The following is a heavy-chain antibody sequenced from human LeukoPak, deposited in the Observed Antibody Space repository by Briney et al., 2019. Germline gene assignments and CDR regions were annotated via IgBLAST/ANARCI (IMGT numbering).Heavy chain of an antibody. Sequence: SQTLSLTCTVSGGSISSSSYFWGWIRQPPGKGLEWIGSIYYSGSTYYNPSLNSRVTMSVDTSKNQFSLKLSSVTAADTAVYYCARQGSPGGINWFDSWGQGTLVTVSS. CDR3: ARQGSPGGINWFDS. D-gene: IGHD2-15*01. CDR1: GGSISSSSYF. CDR2: IYYSGST. V-gene: IGHV4-39*01. J-gene: IGHJ5*01.